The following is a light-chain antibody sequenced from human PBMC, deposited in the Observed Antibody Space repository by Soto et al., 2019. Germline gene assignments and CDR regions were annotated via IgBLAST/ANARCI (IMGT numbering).Light chain of an antibody. J-gene: IGKJ1*01. CDR2: GAS. Sequence: EIVMTQSPATLSVSPGEIATLSFSASQSISSNLAWYQQKPGQAPRLLIYGASTRATGIPARFSGSGSATDFTLTISSLQSEDFAVYFCQQYSNWPPWTFGQGTKVDIK. CDR1: QSISSN. CDR3: QQYSNWPPWT. V-gene: IGKV3-15*01.